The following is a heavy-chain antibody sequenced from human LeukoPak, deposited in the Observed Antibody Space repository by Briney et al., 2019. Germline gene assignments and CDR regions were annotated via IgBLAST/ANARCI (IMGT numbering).Heavy chain of an antibody. CDR1: DGSISSSSYY. V-gene: IGHV4-39*01. CDR3: ARIVRGVIRGVD. J-gene: IGHJ4*02. D-gene: IGHD3-10*02. Sequence: SETLSLTCTVSDGSISSSSYYWGWIRQPPGKGLEWIGSIYYSGSTYYNPSLKSRVTISVDTSKNQFSLKLSSVTAADTAVYYCARIVRGVIRGVDWGQGTLVTVSS. CDR2: IYYSGST.